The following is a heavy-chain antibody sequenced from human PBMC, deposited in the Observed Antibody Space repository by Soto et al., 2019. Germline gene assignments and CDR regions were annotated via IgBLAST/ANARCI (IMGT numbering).Heavy chain of an antibody. CDR1: GFTFRNAW. V-gene: IGHV3-15*01. Sequence: ESGGGLVTPGGSLRLSCAASGFTFRNAWMSWVRQAPGKGLEWVGRIKSETNGGTTDYTALVKGRFTISRDDSRNTLYLQMNSLKTEDTAVYYCTTGGLGTWGQGTMVSVSS. J-gene: IGHJ3*01. D-gene: IGHD1-1*01. CDR3: TTGGLGT. CDR2: IKSETNGGTT.